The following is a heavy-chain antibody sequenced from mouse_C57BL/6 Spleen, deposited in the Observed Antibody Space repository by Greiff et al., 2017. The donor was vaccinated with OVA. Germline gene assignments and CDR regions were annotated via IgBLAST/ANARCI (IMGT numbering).Heavy chain of an antibody. D-gene: IGHD1-1*01. J-gene: IGHJ4*01. Sequence: EVNLVESGGDLVKPGGSLKLSCAASGFPFSSYGMSWVRQTPDKRLEWVATISSGGSYTYYPDSVKGRFTISRDNAKNTLYLQMSSLKSEDTAMDYCARQDYGGAMDYWGQGTSVTVSS. V-gene: IGHV5-6*01. CDR2: ISSGGSYT. CDR1: GFPFSSYG. CDR3: ARQDYGGAMDY.